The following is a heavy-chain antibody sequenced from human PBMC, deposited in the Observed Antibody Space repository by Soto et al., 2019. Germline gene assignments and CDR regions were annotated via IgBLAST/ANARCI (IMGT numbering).Heavy chain of an antibody. V-gene: IGHV3-30-3*01. J-gene: IGHJ3*02. CDR3: VRTIALAGPDAFDM. D-gene: IGHD6-19*01. CDR1: RFTFSYYA. Sequence: PGGSLRLSCAASRFTFSYYAMHWIRQAPGKGLEWMAVILSDGSKQYYAESVKGRFTISRDNSKSTLYLQMNSLRVEDTAVYYCVRTIALAGPDAFDMWGQGTMVTVSS. CDR2: ILSDGSKQ.